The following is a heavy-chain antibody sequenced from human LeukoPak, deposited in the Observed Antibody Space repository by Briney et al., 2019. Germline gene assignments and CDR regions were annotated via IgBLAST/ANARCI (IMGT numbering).Heavy chain of an antibody. Sequence: GGSLRLSCVASGFAFNSYGMHWVRQAPGKELEWVSVIYSGGSTYYADSVKGRFTISRDNSQNTLYLQTNSLRAEDTAVYYCASTAVAGMSYYFDYWGQGTLVTVSS. CDR2: IYSGGST. CDR1: GFAFNSYG. CDR3: ASTAVAGMSYYFDY. D-gene: IGHD6-19*01. V-gene: IGHV3-66*01. J-gene: IGHJ4*02.